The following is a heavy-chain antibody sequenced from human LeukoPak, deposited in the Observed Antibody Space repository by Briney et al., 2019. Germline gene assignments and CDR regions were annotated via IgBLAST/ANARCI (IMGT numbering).Heavy chain of an antibody. Sequence: GGSLRLSCAASGFTFSSYSMNWVRQAPGKGLEWVANIKQDGSEKYYVDSVKGRFTISRDNAKKSLYLQMNSLRAEDTAVYYCARDPSSLHTVTISGDYFDYWGQGTLVTVSS. CDR2: IKQDGSEK. CDR1: GFTFSSYS. D-gene: IGHD4-17*01. J-gene: IGHJ4*02. CDR3: ARDPSSLHTVTISGDYFDY. V-gene: IGHV3-7*01.